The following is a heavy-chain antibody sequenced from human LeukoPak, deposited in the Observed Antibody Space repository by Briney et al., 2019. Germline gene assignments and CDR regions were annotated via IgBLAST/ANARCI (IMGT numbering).Heavy chain of an antibody. CDR2: IIPILTIS. J-gene: IGHJ4*02. V-gene: IGHV1-69*04. CDR1: GGTFSSHV. Sequence: SVKVSCKASGGTFSSHVITWVRQAPGQGLEWMGRIIPILTISNYAQNFQGRVTITADKSTSTAYMEMSSLRSDDTAVYYCAILAGRSKEFDYWGQGTLVTVSS. CDR3: AILAGRSKEFDY. D-gene: IGHD3-10*01.